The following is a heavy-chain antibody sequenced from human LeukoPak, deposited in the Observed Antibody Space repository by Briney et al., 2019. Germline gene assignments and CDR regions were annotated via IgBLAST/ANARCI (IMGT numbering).Heavy chain of an antibody. V-gene: IGHV1-18*01. CDR2: ISAYNGVT. D-gene: IGHD6-13*01. CDR1: RYTSTTYA. J-gene: IGHJ4*02. CDR3: VRDREGAAAGTGDY. Sequence: ASVKVSSTASRYTSTTYAISWVRPAPGQGLEWMGRISAYNGVTNDAQKLQGRVTMTTDTTTSTAYMELRSLRSDDTAVYYCVRDREGAAAGTGDYWGQGTLVTVSS.